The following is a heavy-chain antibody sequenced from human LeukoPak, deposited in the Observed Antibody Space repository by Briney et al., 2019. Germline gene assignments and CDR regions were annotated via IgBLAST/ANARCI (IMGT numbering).Heavy chain of an antibody. D-gene: IGHD3-9*01. CDR1: GGSFSGYY. CDR2: INHSGST. V-gene: IGHV4-34*01. Sequence: SETLSLTCAVYGGSFSGYYWSWIRQPPGKGLEWIGEINHSGSTNYNPSLKSRVTISVDTSKNQFSLKLSSVTAADTAVYYCARNDILTGYPGFDYWGQGTLVTVSS. CDR3: ARNDILTGYPGFDY. J-gene: IGHJ4*02.